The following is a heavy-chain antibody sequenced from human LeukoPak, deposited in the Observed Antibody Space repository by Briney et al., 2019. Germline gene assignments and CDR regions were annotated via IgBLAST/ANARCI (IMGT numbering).Heavy chain of an antibody. Sequence: SETLSPTCTVSGGSISTYYWSWIRQPPGKGLEWIGYIYYSGSTNYNPSLKSRVTISVDTSKNQLSLKLSSVTAADTAVYYCARGRSSSWPPWFGYWGQGTLVTVSS. CDR1: GGSISTYY. J-gene: IGHJ4*02. V-gene: IGHV4-59*01. D-gene: IGHD6-13*01. CDR2: IYYSGST. CDR3: ARGRSSSWPPWFGY.